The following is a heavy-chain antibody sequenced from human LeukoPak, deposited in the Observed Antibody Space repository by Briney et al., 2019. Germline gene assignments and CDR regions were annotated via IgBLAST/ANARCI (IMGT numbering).Heavy chain of an antibody. CDR2: IYPRDGST. J-gene: IGHJ4*02. V-gene: IGHV1-46*01. Sequence: ASVKVSCKASGYTFTSYGISWVRQAPGQGLEWMGMIYPRDGSTSYAQNFQGRVTVTRDTSTTTVHMELRGLRSEDTAVYYCARDQEAFDYWGQGTVVTVSS. CDR1: GYTFTSYG. CDR3: ARDQEAFDY.